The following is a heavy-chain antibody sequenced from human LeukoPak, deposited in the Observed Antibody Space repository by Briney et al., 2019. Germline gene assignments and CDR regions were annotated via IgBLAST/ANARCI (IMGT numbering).Heavy chain of an antibody. CDR3: ARPYYYDSRIDP. CDR2: MYYSGST. Sequence: PSETLSLTCTVSGGSMSSGDYYWSWIRQPPGKGLEWIAYMYYSGSTYYNPSLKSRLTMSADTSKNQLSLKLSSVTAADTAVYYCARPYYYDSRIDPWGQGILVTVSS. V-gene: IGHV4-30-4*01. D-gene: IGHD3-22*01. J-gene: IGHJ5*02. CDR1: GGSMSSGDYY.